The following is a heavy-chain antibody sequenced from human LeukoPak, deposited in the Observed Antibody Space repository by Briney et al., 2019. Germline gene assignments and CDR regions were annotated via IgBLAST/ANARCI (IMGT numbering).Heavy chain of an antibody. CDR1: GGSISSYY. CDR3: AREESDWSSLGYFYHYMDV. D-gene: IGHD3-9*01. Sequence: SETLSLTCTVSGGSISSYYWSWIRQPPGKGLEWIGNIYYSGNTYYNPSLKSRVTISVDTSKNQFSLKLGSVTAADTAVYYCAREESDWSSLGYFYHYMDVWGKGTTVTISS. V-gene: IGHV4-59*12. J-gene: IGHJ6*03. CDR2: IYYSGNT.